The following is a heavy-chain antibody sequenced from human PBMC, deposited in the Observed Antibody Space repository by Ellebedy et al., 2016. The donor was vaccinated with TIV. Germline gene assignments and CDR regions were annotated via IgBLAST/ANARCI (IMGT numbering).Heavy chain of an antibody. CDR1: GYTFTNYG. J-gene: IGHJ4*02. CDR3: ARRPSRGGSLDY. Sequence: ASVKVSXXASGYTFTNYGISWVRQAPGQGLEWMGWISAYNGNTNYAQKLQGRVTMTTDTSTSTAYMELRSLRSDDTAVCYCARRPSRGGSLDYWGQGTLVTVSS. D-gene: IGHD2-15*01. CDR2: ISAYNGNT. V-gene: IGHV1-18*01.